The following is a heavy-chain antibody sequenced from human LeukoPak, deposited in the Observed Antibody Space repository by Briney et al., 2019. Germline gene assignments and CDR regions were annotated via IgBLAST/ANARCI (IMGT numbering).Heavy chain of an antibody. CDR2: IKSKVDGATV. D-gene: IGHD2-2*01. CDR1: GFTFSSGW. CDR3: AADVPEPTAPIDY. J-gene: IGHJ4*02. Sequence: TGGSLRLSCATSGFTFSSGWMNWVRQAPGKGLEWVGRIKSKVDGATVDYAAPAKGRSTISRDDSKNVLYLQMNSLKTEDTAVYYCAADVPEPTAPIDYWGQGTLVTVSS. V-gene: IGHV3-15*01.